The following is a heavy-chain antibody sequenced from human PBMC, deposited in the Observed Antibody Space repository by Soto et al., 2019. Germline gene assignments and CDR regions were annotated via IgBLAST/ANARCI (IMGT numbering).Heavy chain of an antibody. D-gene: IGHD3-3*01. CDR3: ARDHEPGGEYYDFWSGCQDYGMDV. J-gene: IGHJ6*02. Sequence: LSLTCTVSGGSISSYYWSWIRQPPGKGLEWIGYIYYSGSTNYNPSLKSRVTISVDTSKNQFSLKLSSVTAADTAVYYCARDHEPGGEYYDFWSGCQDYGMDVWGQGTTVTVSS. CDR2: IYYSGST. V-gene: IGHV4-59*01. CDR1: GGSISSYY.